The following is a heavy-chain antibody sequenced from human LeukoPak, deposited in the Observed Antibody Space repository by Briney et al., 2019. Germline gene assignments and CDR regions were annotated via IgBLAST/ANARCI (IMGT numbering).Heavy chain of an antibody. CDR3: TADLADSTGPSHDY. CDR2: IKTKTEGGPT. CDR1: GFTFSSYW. D-gene: IGHD2-2*01. J-gene: IGHJ4*02. V-gene: IGHV3-15*01. Sequence: GGSLRLSCAASGFTFSSYWMHWVRQAPGKGLEWVARIKTKTEGGPTEHAAPVKGRFTISRDDLRNTLYLQMNSLRTEDTAVYYCTADLADSTGPSHDYWGRGTLVTVSS.